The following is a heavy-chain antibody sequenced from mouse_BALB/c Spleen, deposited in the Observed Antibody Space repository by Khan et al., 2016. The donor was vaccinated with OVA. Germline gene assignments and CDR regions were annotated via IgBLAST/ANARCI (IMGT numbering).Heavy chain of an antibody. D-gene: IGHD1-1*01. CDR1: GYILTNYG. J-gene: IGHJ3*01. CDR2: INTYTGET. V-gene: IGHV9-3-1*01. CDR3: ARGAFYYGRGKNAWFDY. Sequence: QIQLVQSGPELKKPGETVKISCKASGYILTNYGMNWVKQAPGQGLKWMGWINTYTGETTYADDFRGRFAFSLETSASTAYLQINNLKNEDTATDFCARGAFYYGRGKNAWFDYWGQGTLVTVSA.